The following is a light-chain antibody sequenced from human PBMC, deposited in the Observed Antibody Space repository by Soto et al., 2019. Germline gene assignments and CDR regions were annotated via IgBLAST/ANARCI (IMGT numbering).Light chain of an antibody. Sequence: QSVLTQPPSASGTPGQRVTISCSGSSSNIGSNYVYWYQQLPGTAPKLLIYSNNQRPSGVPDRFSGSKSVTSASLAISGLRSEDEADYYSAAWDDSLSGYVFGTGTKLTVL. CDR3: AAWDDSLSGYV. CDR1: SSNIGSNY. J-gene: IGLJ1*01. V-gene: IGLV1-47*02. CDR2: SNN.